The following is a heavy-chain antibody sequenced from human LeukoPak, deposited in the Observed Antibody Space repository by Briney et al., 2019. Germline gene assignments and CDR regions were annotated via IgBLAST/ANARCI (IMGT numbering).Heavy chain of an antibody. D-gene: IGHD3-3*01. Sequence: GGSLRLSCAASGFTFSSYWMSWVRQAPGKGLEWVANIKQDGSEKYYVDSVKGRFTISRDNAKNSLYLQMNSLRAEDTAVYYCARDARYYDFWSGYYKDAFDIWGQGTMVTVSS. V-gene: IGHV3-7*01. J-gene: IGHJ3*02. CDR1: GFTFSSYW. CDR3: ARDARYYDFWSGYYKDAFDI. CDR2: IKQDGSEK.